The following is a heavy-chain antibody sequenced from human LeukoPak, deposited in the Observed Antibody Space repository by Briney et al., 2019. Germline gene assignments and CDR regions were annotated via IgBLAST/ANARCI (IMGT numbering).Heavy chain of an antibody. Sequence: PGGSLRLSCAASGFTFSNYAMHWVRQAPGKGLEWVTIISSDGNNKDYPDSVKGRFTVSRDNSKNTLYLQMNSLRAEDTAVYYCANYYDNDAFDVWGQGTMVTVSS. CDR2: ISSDGNNK. J-gene: IGHJ3*01. V-gene: IGHV3-30-3*01. D-gene: IGHD3-22*01. CDR1: GFTFSNYA. CDR3: ANYYDNDAFDV.